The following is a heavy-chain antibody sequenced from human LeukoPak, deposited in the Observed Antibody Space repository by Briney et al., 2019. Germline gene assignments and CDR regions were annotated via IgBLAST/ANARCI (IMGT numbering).Heavy chain of an antibody. D-gene: IGHD3-22*01. CDR2: INAGNGNT. CDR3: ARGGRYYYDSSGYYRYFDY. Sequence: GASVKVSCKASGYTFTSYAMHWVRQAPGRRLEWMGWINAGNGNTKYSQKFQGRVTITRDTSVSTAYRELSSLRPEDTAVYYCARGGRYYYDSSGYYRYFDYWGQGTLVTVSS. CDR1: GYTFTSYA. J-gene: IGHJ4*02. V-gene: IGHV1-3*01.